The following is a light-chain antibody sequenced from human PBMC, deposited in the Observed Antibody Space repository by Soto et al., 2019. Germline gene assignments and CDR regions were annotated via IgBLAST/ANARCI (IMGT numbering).Light chain of an antibody. J-gene: IGKJ4*01. Sequence: IEMTQSPASLSASVGDRVTITCRASQTIATYLNWFQHKSGRAPNLLIYTSSSVNSGVSSRFRGSGSGTDFTLTINDVQPEDSETYYCQQSYSYLVTFGAGTKVDIK. CDR1: QTIATY. CDR3: QQSYSYLVT. CDR2: TSS. V-gene: IGKV1-39*01.